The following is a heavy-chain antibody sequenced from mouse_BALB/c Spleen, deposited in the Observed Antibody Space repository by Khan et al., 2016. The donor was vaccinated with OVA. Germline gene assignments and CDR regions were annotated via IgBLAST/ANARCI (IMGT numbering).Heavy chain of an antibody. D-gene: IGHD6-1*01. CDR1: GFNIKDTY. CDR3: ALPSCDPQDFDD. Sequence: VQLEQSGAALVKPGASVDLSCTASGFNIKDTYIHWVKQRPEQGLEWIGRIATANGNTKYDPKFQGKVTITADTSSNTSYLRLSSLTSEDTAVYFCALPSCDPQDFDDWGAGTTVTVSS. CDR2: IATANGNT. J-gene: IGHJ1*01. V-gene: IGHV14-3*02.